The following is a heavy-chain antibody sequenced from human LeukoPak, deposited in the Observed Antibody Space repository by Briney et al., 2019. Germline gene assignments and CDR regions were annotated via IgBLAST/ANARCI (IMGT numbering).Heavy chain of an antibody. D-gene: IGHD2-21*02. CDR1: GFTFSSYA. V-gene: IGHV3-30*01. CDR3: ARHSVVTAILGAFDI. CDR2: ISYDGSNK. J-gene: IGHJ3*02. Sequence: GGSLRLSCAASGFTFSSYAMHWVRQAPGKGLEWVAVISYDGSNKYYADSVKGRFTISRENSKNTLYLQMNSLRAEDTAVYYCARHSVVTAILGAFDIWGQGTMVTVSS.